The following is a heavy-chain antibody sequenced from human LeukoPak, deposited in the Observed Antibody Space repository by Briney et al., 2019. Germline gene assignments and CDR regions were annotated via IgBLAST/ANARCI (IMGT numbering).Heavy chain of an antibody. CDR2: IIPIFGTA. J-gene: IGHJ3*02. CDR1: GGTFSSYA. CDR3: ARDQPDKYDTVNDAFDI. D-gene: IGHD4-17*01. Sequence: EASVKVSCKASGGTFSSYAISWVRQAPGQGLEWMGGIIPIFGTANYAQKFQGRVTITADESTSTAYMELSSLRSEDTAVYYCARDQPDKYDTVNDAFDIWGQGTMVTVSS. V-gene: IGHV1-69*13.